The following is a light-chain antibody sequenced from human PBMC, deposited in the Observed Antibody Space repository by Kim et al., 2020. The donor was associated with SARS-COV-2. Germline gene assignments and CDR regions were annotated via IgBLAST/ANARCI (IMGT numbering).Light chain of an antibody. CDR3: QQYDSHPYT. Sequence: DIQMTQSPSILSASVGDRVTITCRASQSVSSWLAWYQQKPGKAPQLLISKASSLEGGVPSRFSGRGSGTEFTLTINTLQPDDFATYSCQQYDSHPYTFGQGTKLEI. CDR2: KAS. J-gene: IGKJ2*01. CDR1: QSVSSW. V-gene: IGKV1-5*03.